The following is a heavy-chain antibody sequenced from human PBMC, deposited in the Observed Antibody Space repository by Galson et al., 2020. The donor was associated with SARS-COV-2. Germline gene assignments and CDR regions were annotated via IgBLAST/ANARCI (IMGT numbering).Heavy chain of an antibody. CDR3: VGTAIDLFSPVPWVGGSAEHSDH. Sequence: GESLKISCTSSGYTFTNYGISWVRQAPGQGLEWMGWISAYNAKTDYAQKFQGRVAMTTASSTSTAYMELRSLGSDDTAVYYCVGTAIDLFSPVPWVGGSAEHSDHWGQGTLVTVSS. CDR2: ISAYNAKT. D-gene: IGHD1-7*01. J-gene: IGHJ4*02. V-gene: IGHV1-18*01. CDR1: GYTFTNYG.